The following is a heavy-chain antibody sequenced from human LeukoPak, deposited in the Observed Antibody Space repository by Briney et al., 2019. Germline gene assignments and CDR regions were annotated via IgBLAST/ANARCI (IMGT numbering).Heavy chain of an antibody. CDR2: ISSSSSTI. Sequence: AGGSLRLSCAASGFTFSDYYMSWIRQVPGKGLEWVSYISSSSSTIYYADSVKGRFTISRDNAKNLLYLQMNTEGDEDERVYYGGREGGIWGEGYFDYWGQGTLVTVSS. D-gene: IGHD3-16*01. CDR3: GREGGIWGEGYFDY. CDR1: GFTFSDYY. V-gene: IGHV3-11*01. J-gene: IGHJ4*02.